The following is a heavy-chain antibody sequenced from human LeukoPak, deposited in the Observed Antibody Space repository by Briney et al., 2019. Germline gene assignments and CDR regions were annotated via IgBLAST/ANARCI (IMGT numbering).Heavy chain of an antibody. V-gene: IGHV3-23*01. D-gene: IGHD1-26*01. CDR3: AKGRQLRRSDAFDI. J-gene: IGHJ3*02. CDR1: GFAFSSYG. CDR2: INYSGTDT. Sequence: GGSLRLSCAASGFAFSSYGMDWVRQAPGKGLEWVSIINYSGTDTYYADSVKGRFTISRDNSKNTLYLQMNSLRGEDTAVYYCAKGRQLRRSDAFDIWGQGTMVTVSS.